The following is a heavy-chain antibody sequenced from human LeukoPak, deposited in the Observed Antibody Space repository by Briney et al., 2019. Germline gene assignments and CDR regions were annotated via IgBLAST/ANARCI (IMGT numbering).Heavy chain of an antibody. D-gene: IGHD3-22*01. J-gene: IGHJ4*02. CDR2: ISSSSSYI. CDR1: GFTFSSYS. Sequence: GGSLRLSCAASGFTFSSYSMNWVRQAPGKGLEWVSSISSSSSYIYYADSVKGRFTISRDNSKNTLYLQMNSLRAEDTAVYYCAKGVVVWYYDSSGYSPVDYWGQGTLVTVSS. CDR3: AKGVVVWYYDSSGYSPVDY. V-gene: IGHV3-21*01.